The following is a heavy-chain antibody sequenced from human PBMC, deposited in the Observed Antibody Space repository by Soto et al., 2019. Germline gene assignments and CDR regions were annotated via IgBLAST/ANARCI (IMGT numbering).Heavy chain of an antibody. J-gene: IGHJ4*02. Sequence: PSETLSLTCSVSGASISTSSSYYWGWIRQPPGKGLEWIGSIYYSGGTYFNPSLKSRVTMSIDTSKDQFSLTLSSVTAADTAIYYCARQYITVFGVINFKTALDYVDFWGQGALVTVSS. CDR3: ARQYITVFGVINFKTALDYVDF. CDR1: GASISTSSSYY. D-gene: IGHD3-3*01. CDR2: IYYSGGT. V-gene: IGHV4-39*01.